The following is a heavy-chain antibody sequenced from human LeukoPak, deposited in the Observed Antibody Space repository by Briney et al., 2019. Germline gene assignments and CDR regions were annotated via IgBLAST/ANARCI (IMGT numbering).Heavy chain of an antibody. CDR2: ISSSRIYI. CDR1: GFTFSSST. V-gene: IGHV3-21*01. CDR3: ARVTGDYYYMDV. J-gene: IGHJ6*03. D-gene: IGHD7-27*01. Sequence: PGGSLRLSCAASGFTFSSSTMNWVRRAPGKGLEWVSSISSSRIYIHYADSVKGRFTISRDNAKNSLYLQMNSLRAEDTAVYYCARVTGDYYYMDVWGKGTTVTVSS.